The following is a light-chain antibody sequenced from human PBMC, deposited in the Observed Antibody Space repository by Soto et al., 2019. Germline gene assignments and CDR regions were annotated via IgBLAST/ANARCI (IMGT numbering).Light chain of an antibody. CDR1: QDITNY. J-gene: IGKJ2*01. V-gene: IGKV1-33*01. CDR2: EAS. CDR3: QQYEKPPFT. Sequence: DIQMTQSPSSLSASVGDRVNITCQASQDITNYLTWFQQKLGKAPKVLISEASFLQTGVPSRFSGSQSGTDFTFSISSLQPEDIATYYCQQYEKPPFTFGQGTKVEIK.